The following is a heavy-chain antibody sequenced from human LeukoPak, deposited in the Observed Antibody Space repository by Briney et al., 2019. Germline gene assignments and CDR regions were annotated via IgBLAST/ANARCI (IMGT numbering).Heavy chain of an antibody. CDR2: IYPGDSDT. J-gene: IGHJ3*02. D-gene: IGHD4-11*01. CDR3: AGRILDYRRDAFHI. Sequence: GESLKISCKGSGYSFTNSWIGWVRQMPGKGLEWMGIIYPGDSDTRYSPSFQGQVTISADKSISTAYLQWSSLKASDTAMYYRAGRILDYRRDAFHIWGQGTMVTVSS. CDR1: GYSFTNSW. V-gene: IGHV5-51*01.